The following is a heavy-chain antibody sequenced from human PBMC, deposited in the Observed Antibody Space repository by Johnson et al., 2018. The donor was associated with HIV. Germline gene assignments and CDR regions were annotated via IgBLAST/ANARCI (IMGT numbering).Heavy chain of an antibody. V-gene: IGHV3-23*01. CDR3: AREISRYYYDYAAFDL. CDR2: ISYSGSST. J-gene: IGHJ3*01. Sequence: LSCAASGFSFDSHAINWVRQAPGKGLQWVSAISYSGSSTYYADSVQGRFTISRDNSRSTVYLHMINLRADDTALYYCAREISRYYYDYAAFDLWGQGTTVTVSS. D-gene: IGHD3-22*01. CDR1: GFSFDSHA.